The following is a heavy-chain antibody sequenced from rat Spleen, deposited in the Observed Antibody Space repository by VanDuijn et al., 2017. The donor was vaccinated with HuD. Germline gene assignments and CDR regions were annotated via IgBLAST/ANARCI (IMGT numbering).Heavy chain of an antibody. D-gene: IGHD4-6*01. CDR1: GFTFSNYG. J-gene: IGHJ2*01. CDR3: SRHVGMFDY. V-gene: IGHV5-25*01. Sequence: EVQLVESGGGLVQPGRSMKLSCEASGFTFSNYGMAWVRQAPKKGLEWVAYISYDGGSTYYRDSVKGRFTISRDNTKSTLYLQMDSLRSEDTATYYCSRHVGMFDYWGQGVMVTVSS. CDR2: ISYDGGST.